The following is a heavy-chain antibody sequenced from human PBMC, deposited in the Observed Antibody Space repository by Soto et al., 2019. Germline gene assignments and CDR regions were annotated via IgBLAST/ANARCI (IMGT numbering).Heavy chain of an antibody. CDR3: AREDYGDYFGVYYYGMDV. CDR2: IWYDGSNK. V-gene: IGHV3-33*01. Sequence: GGSLRLSCAASGFTFSSYGMHWVRQAPGKGLEWVAVIWYDGSNKYYADSVKGRFTISRDNSKNTLYLQMNSLRAEDTAVYYCAREDYGDYFGVYYYGMDVWGQGTTVTVSS. J-gene: IGHJ6*02. D-gene: IGHD4-17*01. CDR1: GFTFSSYG.